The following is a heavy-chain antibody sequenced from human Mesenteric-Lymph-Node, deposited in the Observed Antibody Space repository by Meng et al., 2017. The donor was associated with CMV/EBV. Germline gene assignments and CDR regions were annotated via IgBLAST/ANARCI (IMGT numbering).Heavy chain of an antibody. D-gene: IGHD7-27*01. Sequence: SGPTLVKPTQTLTLTCTFSGFSLSSNGVGVGWIRQPPGKALEWLALIYWSDDKRYSPSLKNRLTITKDTSKNQVVLTMTNMDPVDTATYFCAHRRKLNGDPDASWDFGLWGRGTLVTVSS. J-gene: IGHJ2*01. CDR2: IYWSDDK. V-gene: IGHV2-5*01. CDR1: GFSLSSNGVG. CDR3: AHRRKLNGDPDASWDFGL.